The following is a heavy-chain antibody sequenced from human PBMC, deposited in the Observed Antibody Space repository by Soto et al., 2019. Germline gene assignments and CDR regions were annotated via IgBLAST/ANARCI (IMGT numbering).Heavy chain of an antibody. Sequence: SETLSLTCAVSGGSISSGGYSWSWIRQRPGKGLEWIGYIYRSRSTYYTPSLKSRVTISVDRSKNQFSLKLSSVTAADTAVYYCAHTGGSSSPYGFDIWGQGTMVTVSS. V-gene: IGHV4-30-2*01. CDR2: IYRSRST. J-gene: IGHJ3*02. CDR1: GGSISSGGYS. CDR3: AHTGGSSSPYGFDI. D-gene: IGHD6-13*01.